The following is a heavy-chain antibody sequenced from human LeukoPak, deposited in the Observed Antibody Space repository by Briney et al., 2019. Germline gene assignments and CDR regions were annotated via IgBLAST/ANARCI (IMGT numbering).Heavy chain of an antibody. CDR1: GGTFSSYA. D-gene: IGHD2-21*02. J-gene: IGHJ3*02. V-gene: IGHV1-69*05. CDR3: ARDRGVTAITDAFDI. CDR2: IIPIFGTT. Sequence: ASVKVSCKASGGTFSSYAISWVRQAPGQGLEWMGRIIPIFGTTNYAKKFQVRVTITTDESTSTAYMELRSLRSDDTAVYYCARDRGVTAITDAFDIWGQGTMVTVSS.